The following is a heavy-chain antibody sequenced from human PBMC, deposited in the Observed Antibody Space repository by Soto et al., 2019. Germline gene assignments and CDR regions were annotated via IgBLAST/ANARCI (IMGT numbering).Heavy chain of an antibody. D-gene: IGHD3-22*01. CDR2: IYYSGST. CDR3: ARTTTYYYDSSGSYYFDY. Sequence: QVQLQESGPGLVKPSQTLSLTCTVSGGSISSGGYYWRWIRQHPGKGLEWIGYIYYSGSTYYNPSLKSRVTISVDTSKNQFSLKLSSVTAADTAVYYCARTTTYYYDSSGSYYFDYWGQGTLVTVSS. CDR1: GGSISSGGYY. J-gene: IGHJ4*02. V-gene: IGHV4-31*03.